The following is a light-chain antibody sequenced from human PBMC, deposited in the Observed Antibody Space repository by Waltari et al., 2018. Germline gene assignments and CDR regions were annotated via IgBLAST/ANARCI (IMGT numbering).Light chain of an antibody. Sequence: QSALTQPASVSGSPGQSLTISCAGTTSDIGTYNFVAWYQQHPGKVPQLIFCDFNKRPSGVCHRFSCSKSGHTASLPISGLLAEDEADYYCASYTTSYTWVFGVGTRLAVL. V-gene: IGLV2-14*03. CDR2: DFN. CDR3: ASYTTSYTWV. J-gene: IGLJ3*02. CDR1: TSDIGTYNF.